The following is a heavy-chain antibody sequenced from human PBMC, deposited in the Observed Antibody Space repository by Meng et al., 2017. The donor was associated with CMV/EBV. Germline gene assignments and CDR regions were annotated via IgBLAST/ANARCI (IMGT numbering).Heavy chain of an antibody. CDR3: ARHGDTAMVVGIDY. V-gene: IGHV4-4*07. D-gene: IGHD5-18*01. J-gene: IGHJ4*02. CDR1: GGSISTYY. Sequence: VPLQDSGPGLVKPSESLSLICTVSGGSISTYYWSWIRQPAGKGLEWIGRIYTSGSTNYNPSLKSRVTMSVDTSKNQFSLKLSSVTAADTAVYYCARHGDTAMVVGIDYWGQGTLVTVSS. CDR2: IYTSGST.